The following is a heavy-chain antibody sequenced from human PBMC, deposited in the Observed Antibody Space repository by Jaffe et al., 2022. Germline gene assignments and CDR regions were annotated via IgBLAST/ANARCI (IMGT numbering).Heavy chain of an antibody. CDR1: GGFISRSRYY. V-gene: IGHV4-39*01. CDR2: IHYSGST. D-gene: IGHD6-19*01. CDR3: ASPHGSGWTDDAFDI. J-gene: IGHJ3*02. Sequence: QLQLQESGPGLVKPSETLSLTCTVSGGFISRSRYYWGWIRQPPGKGLEWIGSIHYSGSTYYNPSLKSRLTISVDTSKNQFSLNLSSVTAADTAVYYCASPHGSGWTDDAFDIWGQGTMVTVSS.